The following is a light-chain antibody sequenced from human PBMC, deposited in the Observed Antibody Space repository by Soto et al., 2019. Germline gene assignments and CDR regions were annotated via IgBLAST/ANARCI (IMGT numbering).Light chain of an antibody. Sequence: EIVLTQSPATLCLSPGERATLSCRASQSVSSYLAWYQQKPGQAPRLLIYGASNRATGIPARFTGSGSGTDFPLTSSSLEPEDFAVYYWQHRGEWPRTFGQGTKLEIK. V-gene: IGKV3-11*01. CDR1: QSVSSY. CDR2: GAS. CDR3: QHRGEWPRT. J-gene: IGKJ2*01.